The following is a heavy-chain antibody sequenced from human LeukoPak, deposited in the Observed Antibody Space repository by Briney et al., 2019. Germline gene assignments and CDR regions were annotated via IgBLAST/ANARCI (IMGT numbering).Heavy chain of an antibody. Sequence: ASVKVSCKASGYTFTGYYMHWVRQAPGQGLEWMGWINPNSGGTNYAQKFQGRVTMTRDTSISTAYMELSRLRSDDTAVYYCARVRGLGYCSGGSCNGAFDNWGQGTMVTVSS. J-gene: IGHJ3*02. CDR1: GYTFTGYY. D-gene: IGHD2-15*01. CDR3: ARVRGLGYCSGGSCNGAFDN. V-gene: IGHV1-2*02. CDR2: INPNSGGT.